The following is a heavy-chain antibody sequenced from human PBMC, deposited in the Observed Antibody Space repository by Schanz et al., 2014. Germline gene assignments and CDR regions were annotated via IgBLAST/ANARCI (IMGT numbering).Heavy chain of an antibody. J-gene: IGHJ4*02. CDR3: ARQGDVYRLDY. CDR1: GASISFYD. CDR2: IYHRGSP. Sequence: QVQLQESGPGLVKPSETLSLTCTVSGASISFYDWNWIRQSPGKGLEWIGYIYHRGSPIYNPSLQVRVTISIDTSKTHFSLKRESVTAADTAMYFCARQGDVYRLDYWGQGTLVTVTS. V-gene: IGHV4-59*08. D-gene: IGHD1-26*01.